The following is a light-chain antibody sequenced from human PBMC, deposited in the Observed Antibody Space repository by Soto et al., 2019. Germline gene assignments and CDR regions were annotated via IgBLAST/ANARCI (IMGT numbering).Light chain of an antibody. Sequence: DIQMTQSPSYLSASVGDRVTITCRASQGIGGYLAWYQQKPGKAPNLLICAASILQSGVPSRFSGSGSGTDFTLTISSLQPEDFATYYCQQSNSFPLTFGGGTKVEI. CDR1: QGIGGY. J-gene: IGKJ4*01. CDR2: AAS. V-gene: IGKV1-12*01. CDR3: QQSNSFPLT.